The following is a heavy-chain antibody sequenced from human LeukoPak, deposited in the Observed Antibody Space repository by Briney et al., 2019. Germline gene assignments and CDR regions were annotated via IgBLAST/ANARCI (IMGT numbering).Heavy chain of an antibody. D-gene: IGHD2-2*02. CDR2: ICYSGST. J-gene: IGHJ5*02. Sequence: KRSETVSLTCTVSGGSISSSSYYWGWIRQPPAKGLEWIGSICYSGSTSYNPSLRSRVTISVDTSKKYLSLKRSSVTAADTAVYYCARHPYCSSTSCYMDAGGWFDPWGQGTLVTVSS. CDR1: GGSISSSSYY. CDR3: ARHPYCSSTSCYMDAGGWFDP. V-gene: IGHV4-39*01.